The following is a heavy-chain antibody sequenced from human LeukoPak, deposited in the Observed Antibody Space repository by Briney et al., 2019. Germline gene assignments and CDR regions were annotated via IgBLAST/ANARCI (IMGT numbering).Heavy chain of an antibody. V-gene: IGHV3-21*01. D-gene: IGHD1/OR15-1a*01. CDR1: GFTFSSYS. Sequence: GGSLRLSCAASGFTFSSYSMNWVRQAPGKGLEWVSSISSSGSYIFHADSVKGRFTISRDNAQNSLYLQMNSLRAEDTTVYYCAREGPINNGDLDYWGQGTLVTVSS. J-gene: IGHJ4*02. CDR2: ISSSGSYI. CDR3: AREGPINNGDLDY.